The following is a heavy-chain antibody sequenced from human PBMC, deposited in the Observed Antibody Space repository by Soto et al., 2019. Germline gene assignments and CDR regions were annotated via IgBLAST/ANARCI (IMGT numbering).Heavy chain of an antibody. J-gene: IGHJ4*02. CDR1: GGSLSGSY. CDR3: ATGGGWLQNSNLRGLYFDY. Sequence: PSETLSLTCSVSGGSLSGSYCSWIRQSPGKGLEWIASISYTGSATYNPSLKSRATISVDTSENQFSLKLTSLTTADTAAYYCATGGGWLQNSNLRGLYFDYWGQGAQVTVSS. D-gene: IGHD6-19*01. V-gene: IGHV4-59*01. CDR2: ISYTGSA.